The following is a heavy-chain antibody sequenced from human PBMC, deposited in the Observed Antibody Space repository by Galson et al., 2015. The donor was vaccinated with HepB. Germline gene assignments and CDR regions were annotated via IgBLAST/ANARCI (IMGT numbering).Heavy chain of an antibody. Sequence: LRLSCAASGFTFDNFAMHWVRQVPGKGLEWVSGLSWNSGSYGYADSVKGRFTISRDNSRNSLYLQMNSLRPEDTAVYYCAKDRWDLLRMGAFDVWGQGTLVTVSS. V-gene: IGHV3-9*01. CDR3: AKDRWDLLRMGAFDV. D-gene: IGHD2-8*01. J-gene: IGHJ3*01. CDR1: GFTFDNFA. CDR2: LSWNSGSY.